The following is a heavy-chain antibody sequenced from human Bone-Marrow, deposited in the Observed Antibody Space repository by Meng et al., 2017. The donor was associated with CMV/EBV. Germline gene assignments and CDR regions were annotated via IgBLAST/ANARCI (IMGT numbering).Heavy chain of an antibody. Sequence: SETLSLTCAVYGGSFSGYYWSWIRQPPGKGLEWIGEINHSGSTNYNPSLKSRVTISVDTSKNQFSLKLSSVTAADTAVYYCARGYASGYPFWGQGNLVNVAS. D-gene: IGHD3-3*01. V-gene: IGHV4-34*01. CDR2: INHSGST. J-gene: IGHJ4*02. CDR3: ARGYASGYPF. CDR1: GGSFSGYY.